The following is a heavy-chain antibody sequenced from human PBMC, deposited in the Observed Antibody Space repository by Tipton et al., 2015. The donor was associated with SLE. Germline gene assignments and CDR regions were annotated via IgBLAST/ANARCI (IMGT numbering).Heavy chain of an antibody. CDR1: GGSVSSGSYY. V-gene: IGHV4-61*01. J-gene: IGHJ4*02. D-gene: IGHD6-19*01. CDR3: ASSGSGWYLDY. Sequence: TLSLTCTVSGGSVSSGSYYWSWIRQPPGKGLEWIGYIYYSGSTNYNPSLKSRVTISVDTSKNQFSLKLSSVTAADTAVHYCASSGSGWYLDYWGQGTLVTVSS. CDR2: IYYSGST.